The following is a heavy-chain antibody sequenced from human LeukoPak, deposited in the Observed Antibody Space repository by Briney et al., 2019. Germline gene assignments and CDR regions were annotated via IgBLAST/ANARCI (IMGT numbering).Heavy chain of an antibody. CDR1: GFIFTSST. J-gene: IGHJ5*02. Sequence: ASVKVSCKASGFIFTSSTVQWVRQARGQRLEWMGWIVVDNGNTNYAEIFHERVTITRDMSTNTAYMELSSLRSEDTALYYCAAVTFWSAHNPGDNWFDPWGQGTLVTVSS. CDR3: AAVTFWSAHNPGDNWFDP. V-gene: IGHV1-58*01. CDR2: IVVDNGNT. D-gene: IGHD3-3*01.